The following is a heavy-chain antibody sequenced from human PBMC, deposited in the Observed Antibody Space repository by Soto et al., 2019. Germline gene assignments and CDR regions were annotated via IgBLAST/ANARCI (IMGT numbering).Heavy chain of an antibody. CDR3: XYTMSAVHXARSECEFWRGAQCLPHNCVH. J-gene: IGHJ1*01. Sequence: PSQTLSLTFAVSGYSISSGYYRGWIRQPPGKGLEWIGSIYHSRSTNYKPSLKRRVTISFDTSKNQFSLKLSSVTAADTAVYYXXYTMSAVHXARSECEFWRGAQCLPHNCVHWAQ. V-gene: IGHV4-38-2*01. D-gene: IGHD1-1*01. CDR1: GYSISSGYY. CDR2: IYHSRST.